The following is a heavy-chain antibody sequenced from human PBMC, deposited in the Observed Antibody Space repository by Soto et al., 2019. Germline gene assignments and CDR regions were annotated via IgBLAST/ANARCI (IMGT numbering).Heavy chain of an antibody. CDR2: ISTYNGNT. Sequence: QVQLVQSGAEVKKPGASVKVSCKASGYTFTSYGISLVRQAPGQGLEWMGWISTYNGNTNYAQKLQGRVTMTTDTSTSTASMELRSLRSDDTAVYYCARISGYDGDNWFDPWGQGTLVTVSS. CDR1: GYTFTSYG. J-gene: IGHJ5*01. D-gene: IGHD5-12*01. CDR3: ARISGYDGDNWFDP. V-gene: IGHV1-18*01.